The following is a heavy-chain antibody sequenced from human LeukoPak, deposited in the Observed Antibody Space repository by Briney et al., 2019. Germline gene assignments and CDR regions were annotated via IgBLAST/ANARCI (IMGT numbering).Heavy chain of an antibody. CDR2: INPSGGST. CDR3: ARGPLYYYDSSAPFDY. V-gene: IGHV1-46*01. D-gene: IGHD3-22*01. J-gene: IGHJ4*02. Sequence: ASVKVSCKASGYTFTSYYMHWVRQAPGQGLEWMGIINPSGGSTSYAQKFQGRVTMTRDTSTRTVYMELSSLRSEDTAVYYCARGPLYYYDSSAPFDYWGQGTLVTVSS. CDR1: GYTFTSYY.